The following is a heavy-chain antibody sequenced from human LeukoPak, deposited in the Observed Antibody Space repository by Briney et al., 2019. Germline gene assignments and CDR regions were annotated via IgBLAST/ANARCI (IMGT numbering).Heavy chain of an antibody. V-gene: IGHV3-20*04. J-gene: IGHJ6*03. CDR3: ARSSSMIVVVKELYYYYYMDV. CDR1: GFTFDDYG. CDR2: INWNGGST. Sequence: GGSLRLSCAASGFTFDDYGMSWVRQAPGKGLEWVSGINWNGGSTGYADSVKGRFTISRDNAKNSLYLQMNSLRAEDTALYYCARSSSMIVVVKELYYYYYMDVWGKGTTVTVSS. D-gene: IGHD3-22*01.